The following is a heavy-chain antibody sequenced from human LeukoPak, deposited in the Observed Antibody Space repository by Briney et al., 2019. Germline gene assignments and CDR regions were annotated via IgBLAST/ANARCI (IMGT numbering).Heavy chain of an antibody. CDR3: ATLSHYYDSSGYAGRYFDY. Sequence: PSETLSLTCAVYGGSFSGYYWSWIRQHPGKGLEWIGYIYYSGSTYYNPSLKSRVTISVDTSKNQFSLKLSSVTAADTAVYYCATLSHYYDSSGYAGRYFDYWGQGTLVTVSS. V-gene: IGHV4-31*11. J-gene: IGHJ4*02. CDR2: IYYSGST. D-gene: IGHD3-22*01. CDR1: GGSFSGYY.